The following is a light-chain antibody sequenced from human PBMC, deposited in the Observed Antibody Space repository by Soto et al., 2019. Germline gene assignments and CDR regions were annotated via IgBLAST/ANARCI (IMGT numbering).Light chain of an antibody. CDR2: DAS. V-gene: IGKV3-11*01. CDR3: QQRSNWPPSLT. J-gene: IGKJ4*01. CDR1: QSVSSY. Sequence: EIVFTQSPATRSLSPGERATLSCRASQSVSSYLAWYQQKPGQAPRLLIYDASNRATGIPARFSGSGSGTDFTLTISSLEPEDFAVYYCQQRSNWPPSLTFGGGTKVDIK.